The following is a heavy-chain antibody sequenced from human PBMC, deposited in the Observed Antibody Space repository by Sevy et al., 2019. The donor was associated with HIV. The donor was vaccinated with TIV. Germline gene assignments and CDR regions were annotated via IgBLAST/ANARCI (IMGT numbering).Heavy chain of an antibody. V-gene: IGHV3-23*01. CDR2: ISGSGGST. CDR3: AKVTIVVVINPYFDY. J-gene: IGHJ4*02. Sequence: GGSLRLSCAASGFTFSSYAMSWVRQAPGKGLEWVSAISGSGGSTYYADSVKGRFTISRDNSKNTLYLQMNSLRAEDTAVYYCAKVTIVVVINPYFDYWSQGTLVTVSS. D-gene: IGHD3-22*01. CDR1: GFTFSSYA.